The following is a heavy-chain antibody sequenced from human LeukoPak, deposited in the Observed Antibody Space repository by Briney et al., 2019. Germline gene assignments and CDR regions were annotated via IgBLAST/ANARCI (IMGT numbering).Heavy chain of an antibody. CDR1: EFTFSSYY. J-gene: IGHJ6*04. CDR2: ISTSSSYI. D-gene: IGHD3-10*02. Sequence: GGSLRLSCAASEFTFSSYYMSWVRQAPGKGLEWVSSISTSSSYIYYADSVKGRFTISRDNAKNSLYLQMNSLRAEDTAVYYCAELGITMIGGVWGKGTTVTISS. CDR3: AELGITMIGGV. V-gene: IGHV3-21*01.